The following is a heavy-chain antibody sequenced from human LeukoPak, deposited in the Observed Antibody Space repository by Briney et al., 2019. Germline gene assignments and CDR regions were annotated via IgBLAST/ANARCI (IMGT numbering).Heavy chain of an antibody. V-gene: IGHV3-64*01. D-gene: IGHD3-22*01. CDR2: ISSNGGST. CDR3: ARDPGLSGYYRHYFDY. Sequence: GGSLRLSCAASGFTFSSYAMHWVRQAPGKGLEYVSAISSNGGSTYYANSVKGRFTISRDNSKNTLYLQMGSLRAEDMAVYYCARDPGLSGYYRHYFDYWGQGTLVTVSS. CDR1: GFTFSSYA. J-gene: IGHJ4*02.